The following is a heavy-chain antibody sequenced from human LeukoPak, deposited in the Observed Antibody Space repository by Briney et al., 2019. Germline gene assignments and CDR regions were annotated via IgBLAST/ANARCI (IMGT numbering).Heavy chain of an antibody. J-gene: IGHJ3*02. CDR2: IYSAGST. Sequence: GGSLRLSCATSGFSFGNYAMNWVRQAPGKGLEWVSVIYSAGSTYYADSVKGRFTISRDNSKNSLFLQMHSLRADDTAVYYCARGRRDCSGDCYVAFDIWGQGTMVTVSS. D-gene: IGHD2-21*02. V-gene: IGHV3-53*01. CDR3: ARGRRDCSGDCYVAFDI. CDR1: GFSFGNYA.